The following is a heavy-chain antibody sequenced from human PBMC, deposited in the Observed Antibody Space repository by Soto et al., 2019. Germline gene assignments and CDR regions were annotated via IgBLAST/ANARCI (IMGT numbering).Heavy chain of an antibody. D-gene: IGHD1-26*01. CDR1: GGSITSDY. CDR2: IYYSGST. V-gene: IGHV4-59*12. CDR3: TRRKLGLFDF. J-gene: IGHJ4*02. Sequence: PSETLSLTCSVSGGSITSDYWSWIQQPPGKGLEWIGYIYYSGSTNYNPSLKSRVTISMDMSKNQFSLKLSSVTAADTAVYYCTRRKLGLFDFWGQGYLVTVSS.